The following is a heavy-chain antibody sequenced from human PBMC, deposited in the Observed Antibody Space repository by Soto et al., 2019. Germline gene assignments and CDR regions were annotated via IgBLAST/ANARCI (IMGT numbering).Heavy chain of an antibody. CDR1: GGSIGSGDYY. V-gene: IGHV4-30-4*01. CDR3: ASESRRRADSGTRPLYYFDY. CDR2: IYYTGNT. J-gene: IGHJ4*02. D-gene: IGHD1-26*01. Sequence: QVQLKESGPGLVKPSQTLSLTCSVSGGSIGSGDYYWSWVRQSPGKGLEWIGYIYYTGNTYYNPSLGSRVTFSGATSQNPLSLRLSDVTVADTAVYYCASESRRRADSGTRPLYYFDYWGQGTLVTVSS.